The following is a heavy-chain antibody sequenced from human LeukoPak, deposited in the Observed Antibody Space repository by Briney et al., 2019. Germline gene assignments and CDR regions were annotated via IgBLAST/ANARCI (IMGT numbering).Heavy chain of an antibody. Sequence: ASVKVSRKASGYTFTGYYMHWVRQAPGQGLEWMGWINPNSGGTNYAQKFQGWVTMTRDTSISTAYMELSRLRSDDTAVYYCARAGRDYYGSGSYLRIDYWGQGTLVTVSS. CDR1: GYTFTGYY. J-gene: IGHJ4*02. V-gene: IGHV1-2*04. CDR2: INPNSGGT. CDR3: ARAGRDYYGSGSYLRIDY. D-gene: IGHD3-10*01.